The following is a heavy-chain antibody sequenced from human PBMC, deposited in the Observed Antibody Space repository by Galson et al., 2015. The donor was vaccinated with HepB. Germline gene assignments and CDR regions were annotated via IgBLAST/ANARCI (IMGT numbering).Heavy chain of an antibody. V-gene: IGHV1-69*13. J-gene: IGHJ4*02. CDR2: IIPIFGTA. CDR1: GGTFSSYA. D-gene: IGHD3-9*01. CDR3: ARVVYYDILTGYYTYFDY. Sequence: SVKVSCKASGGTFSSYAISWVRQAPGQGLEWMGGIIPIFGTANYAQKFQGRVTITADESTSTAYMELSSLRSEDTAVYYCARVVYYDILTGYYTYFDYWGQGTLVTVSS.